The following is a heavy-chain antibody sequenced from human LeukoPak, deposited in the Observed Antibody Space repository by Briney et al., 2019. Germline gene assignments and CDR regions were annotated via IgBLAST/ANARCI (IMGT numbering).Heavy chain of an antibody. D-gene: IGHD6-19*01. V-gene: IGHV4-59*01. J-gene: IGHJ4*02. Sequence: PSETLSLTCTVSSGSISTYYWTWIRQPPGKGLEWIGYIYYSGSTNYNPSLKSRVTISIDTSKNQFSLKLSSVNAADTAVYYCAKYNRGWLNDFWGQGTLVTVSS. CDR2: IYYSGST. CDR3: AKYNRGWLNDF. CDR1: SGSISTYY.